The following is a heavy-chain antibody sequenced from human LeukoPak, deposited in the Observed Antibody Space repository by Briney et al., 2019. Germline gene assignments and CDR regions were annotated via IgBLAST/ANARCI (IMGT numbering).Heavy chain of an antibody. CDR1: GFPFRRTG. V-gene: IGHV3-33*06. CDR2: IWYEGSNS. Sequence: GGSLRLSCAPSGFPFRRTGMHWVRQAPGKGLQWVGLIWYEGSNSVYADSVKGRFTISRDNSKNTVHLQMNTLRAEDTAVYYCAKDYGTTATAVQLRAPYFDYWGQGALVTVAS. D-gene: IGHD4-11*01. J-gene: IGHJ4*02. CDR3: AKDYGTTATAVQLRAPYFDY.